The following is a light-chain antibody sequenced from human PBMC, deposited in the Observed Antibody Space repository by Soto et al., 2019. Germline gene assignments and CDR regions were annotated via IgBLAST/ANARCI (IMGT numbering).Light chain of an antibody. CDR3: QQRYNWLLT. Sequence: DIVLTQSPATLSLSPGERATLSCRASQNVNNFVSWFQQKPGQSPRLLIFDASNRATGIPARFSGSGSGTDFILTISSLEPEDFAIYYCQQRYNWLLTFGQGTRLEIK. J-gene: IGKJ5*01. CDR1: QNVNNF. CDR2: DAS. V-gene: IGKV3-11*01.